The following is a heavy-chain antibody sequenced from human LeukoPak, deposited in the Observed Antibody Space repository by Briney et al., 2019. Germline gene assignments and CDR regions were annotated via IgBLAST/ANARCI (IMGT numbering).Heavy chain of an antibody. D-gene: IGHD4-17*01. J-gene: IGHJ6*02. CDR3: ARDRPVDDGDYGGDDYYGMDV. Sequence: ASVKVFCKASGYTFTNYGFGWVRQAPGQGLEWMGWISAYNGNTKYAQRLQGRVTMTTDTSTSTAYMELRSLRSDDTAVYYCARDRPVDDGDYGGDDYYGMDVWSQGTTVTVTS. V-gene: IGHV1-18*01. CDR2: ISAYNGNT. CDR1: GYTFTNYG.